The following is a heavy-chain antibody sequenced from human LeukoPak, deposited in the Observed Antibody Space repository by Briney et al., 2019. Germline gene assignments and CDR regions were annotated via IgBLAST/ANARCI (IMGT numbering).Heavy chain of an antibody. CDR1: GGSISSSNW. D-gene: IGHD6-19*01. Sequence: SETLSLTCAVSGGSISSSNWWSWVRQPPGKGLEWIGEIYHSGSTNYNPSLKSRVTISVDKSKNQFSLKVSSVTAADTAVYYCARDAYQWLADAFDIWGQGTMVTVSS. J-gene: IGHJ3*02. CDR2: IYHSGST. V-gene: IGHV4-4*02. CDR3: ARDAYQWLADAFDI.